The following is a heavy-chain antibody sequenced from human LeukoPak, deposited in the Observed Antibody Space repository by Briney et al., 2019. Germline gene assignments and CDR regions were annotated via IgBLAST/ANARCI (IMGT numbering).Heavy chain of an antibody. D-gene: IGHD5-18*01. CDR3: AKGSSFGLGYYYYMDV. CDR1: GFGFTDYG. CDR2: ISASGGST. J-gene: IGHJ6*03. V-gene: IGHV3-23*01. Sequence: PGGSLRLSCVAFGFGFTDYGMSWVRQAPAKGLEWVSDISASGGSTYYADSVKGRFTISRDNSKNTLYLQMNSLRAEDTAVYYCAKGSSFGLGYYYYMDVWGNGTTVAVSS.